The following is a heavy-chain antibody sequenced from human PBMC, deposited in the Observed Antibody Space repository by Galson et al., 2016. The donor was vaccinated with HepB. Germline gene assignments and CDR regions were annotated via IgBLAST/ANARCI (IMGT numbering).Heavy chain of an antibody. Sequence: SLRLSCAASGFTFSRYAMYWVRQAPGKGLEWVAVISYDGSHKSYADSVKGRFTISRDTSKNTLYLQMNSLRAEDTAVYYCARDYYSHAFDIWGQGTMVTVSS. CDR1: GFTFSRYA. J-gene: IGHJ3*02. CDR3: ARDYYSHAFDI. CDR2: ISYDGSHK. V-gene: IGHV3-30-3*01. D-gene: IGHD2-21*01.